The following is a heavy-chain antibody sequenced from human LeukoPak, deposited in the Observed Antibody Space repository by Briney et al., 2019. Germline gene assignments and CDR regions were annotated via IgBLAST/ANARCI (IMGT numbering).Heavy chain of an antibody. CDR2: IGPSSGYI. CDR3: GRGGVVASMDV. CDR1: GFTFSYYY. Sequence: GGSLRLSCAASGFTFSYYYMRWIRQAPGRGVEGVSSIGPSSGYISYADSVKGRFTISRDNAKNTLYLQMNSLRAEDTAVYYCGRGGVVASMDVWGQGTTVTVSS. V-gene: IGHV3-11*06. J-gene: IGHJ6*02. D-gene: IGHD2-15*01.